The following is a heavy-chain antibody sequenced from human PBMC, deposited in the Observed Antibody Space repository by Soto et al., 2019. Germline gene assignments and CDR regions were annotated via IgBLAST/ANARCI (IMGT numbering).Heavy chain of an antibody. CDR1: GFTFSSYS. J-gene: IGHJ4*02. Sequence: GGSLRLSCAASGFTFSSYSMNWVRQAPGKGLEWVSSISSSSSYIYYADSVKGRFTISRDNAKNSLYLQMNSLRAEDTAVYYCAREPIVVLAAATHFDYRGPAILLTVSS. D-gene: IGHD2-15*01. V-gene: IGHV3-21*01. CDR2: ISSSSSYI. CDR3: AREPIVVLAAATHFDY.